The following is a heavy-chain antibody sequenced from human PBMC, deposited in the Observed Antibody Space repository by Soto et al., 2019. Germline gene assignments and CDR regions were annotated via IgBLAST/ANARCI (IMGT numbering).Heavy chain of an antibody. J-gene: IGHJ6*02. Sequence: LSLTCASSGDSVSSNSAAWNWIRQSPAKGLDWLGRTYYRSKWSNYYAVSVKSRITINPDKSKTQFSLQMNSVTTEETAVYYCASGPALLGVSAQGTTVPVSS. CDR2: TYYRSKWSN. D-gene: IGHD2-2*01. CDR1: GDSVSSNSAA. V-gene: IGHV6-1*01. CDR3: ASGPALLGV.